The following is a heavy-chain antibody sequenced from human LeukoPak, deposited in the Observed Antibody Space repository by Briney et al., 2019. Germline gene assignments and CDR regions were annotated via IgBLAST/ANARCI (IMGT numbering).Heavy chain of an antibody. V-gene: IGHV1-2*02. CDR3: ARGFGSSSFGY. CDR2: INPNSGGT. CDR1: GYTFTVDY. D-gene: IGHD6-6*01. Sequence: ASVTVSCKASGYTFTVDYMHWVRQAPGQGLEWMGWINPNSGGTKCAQKFQGRVTVTRDTSINTVYLDLGSLRPDDTAVYYCARGFGSSSFGYWGQGTLVTVSS. J-gene: IGHJ4*02.